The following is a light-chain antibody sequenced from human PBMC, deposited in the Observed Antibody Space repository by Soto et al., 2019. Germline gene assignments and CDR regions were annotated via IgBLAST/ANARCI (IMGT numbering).Light chain of an antibody. J-gene: IGKJ1*01. V-gene: IGKV1-27*01. CDR2: AAS. Sequence: DIQMTQSPSSLSASVGDRVTITCRASQRISNYLAWYQQKPGKVPKLLIYAASTLQSGVPSRFSGSGSGTDFTLTISSLQPEDVATYYCQTYNSVPRTFGQGSKV. CDR1: QRISNY. CDR3: QTYNSVPRT.